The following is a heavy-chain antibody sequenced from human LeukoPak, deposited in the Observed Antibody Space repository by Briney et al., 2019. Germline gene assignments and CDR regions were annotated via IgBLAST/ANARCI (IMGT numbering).Heavy chain of an antibody. CDR3: VRDPTAAGTDY. J-gene: IGHJ4*02. D-gene: IGHD6-13*01. V-gene: IGHV3-7*01. CDR2: IKQDGSEK. CDR1: GFTFSSYW. Sequence: AGGSLRLSCAASGFTFSSYWMSWVRQAPGKGLEWVANIKQDGSEKNYVDSVKGRFTISRDNAKNSLYLQMNSLRAEDTAIYYCVRDPTAAGTDYWGQGTLVTVSS.